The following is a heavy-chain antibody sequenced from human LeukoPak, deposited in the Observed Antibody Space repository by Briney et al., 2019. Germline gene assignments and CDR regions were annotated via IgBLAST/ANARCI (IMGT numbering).Heavy chain of an antibody. CDR3: ARVSGGITMVRGVIPYDMGV. CDR1: GVSFNSYY. CDR2: INHSGST. V-gene: IGHV4-34*01. J-gene: IGHJ6*03. D-gene: IGHD3-10*01. Sequence: SETLSLTCTVYGVSFNSYYWSWIRQPPGKGLEWIGEINHSGSTNYNPSLKSRVTISVDTSKNQFSLKLSSVTAADTAVYYCARVSGGITMVRGVIPYDMGVWGKGTTVTVSS.